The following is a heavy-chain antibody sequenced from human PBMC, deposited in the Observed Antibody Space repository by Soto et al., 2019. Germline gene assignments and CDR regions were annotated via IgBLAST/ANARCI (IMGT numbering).Heavy chain of an antibody. CDR3: ARDQFPGYSYGQYYYGMDV. V-gene: IGHV3-33*01. J-gene: IGHJ6*02. CDR2: IWYDGSNK. D-gene: IGHD5-18*01. CDR1: GFTFSSYG. Sequence: QVQLVESGGGVVQPGRSLRLSCAASGFTFSSYGMHWVRQAPGKGLGWVAVIWYDGSNKYYADSVKGRFTISRDNSKNTLYLQMNSLRAEDTAVYYCARDQFPGYSYGQYYYGMDVWGQGTTVTVSS.